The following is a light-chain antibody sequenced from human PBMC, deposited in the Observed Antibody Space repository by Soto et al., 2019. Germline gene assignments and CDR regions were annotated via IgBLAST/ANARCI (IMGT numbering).Light chain of an antibody. J-gene: IGKJ1*01. Sequence: DIQMTQSPSTLSASVGDRVTITCRASQSISSWLAWYQQKPGKAPKLVIYDASSLESGVPSRFSGSGSGTEFTLTISSLQPEDFATYYCQQSYSTPRTFGQGTKVDIK. CDR1: QSISSW. CDR2: DAS. CDR3: QQSYSTPRT. V-gene: IGKV1-5*01.